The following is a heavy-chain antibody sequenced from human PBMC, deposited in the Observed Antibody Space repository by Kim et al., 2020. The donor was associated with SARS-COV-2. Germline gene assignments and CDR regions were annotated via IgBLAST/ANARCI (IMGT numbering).Heavy chain of an antibody. V-gene: IGHV3-49*02. CDR3: TRAHSSGWYEGSNYFDY. Sequence: VTGRFTISRDDSKSIDYLQMNSLKTEDTAVYYCTRAHSSGWYEGSNYFDYWGQGTLVTVSS. D-gene: IGHD6-19*01. J-gene: IGHJ4*02.